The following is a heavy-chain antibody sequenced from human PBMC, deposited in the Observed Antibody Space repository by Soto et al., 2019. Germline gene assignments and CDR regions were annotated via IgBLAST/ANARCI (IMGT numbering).Heavy chain of an antibody. CDR1: GFTFSSYA. J-gene: IGHJ4*02. D-gene: IGHD3-3*01. Sequence: VQLLESGGGLVQPGGSLRLSCAASGFTFSSYAMSWVRQAPGKGLEWVASITGSGASTYYADSVKGRFTISRDNSKNALYLQMNSVRAEDPAVYYCASAEDYGFRSGYYPWFDYWGQGTLVTVSS. CDR2: ITGSGAST. V-gene: IGHV3-23*01. CDR3: ASAEDYGFRSGYYPWFDY.